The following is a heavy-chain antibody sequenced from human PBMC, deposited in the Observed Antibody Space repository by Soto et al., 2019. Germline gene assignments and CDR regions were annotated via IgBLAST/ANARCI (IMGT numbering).Heavy chain of an antibody. J-gene: IGHJ6*02. Sequence: GGALRLSCAASGFTFSRYSMNWVRQAPGKGLEWVSSISSSSSYIYYADSVKGRFTISRDNAKNSLYLQMNSLRAEDTAVYYCARDSLEELGYSSGWDESYGMDVWGQGTTVTVSS. D-gene: IGHD6-19*01. CDR3: ARDSLEELGYSSGWDESYGMDV. CDR2: ISSSSSYI. CDR1: GFTFSRYS. V-gene: IGHV3-21*01.